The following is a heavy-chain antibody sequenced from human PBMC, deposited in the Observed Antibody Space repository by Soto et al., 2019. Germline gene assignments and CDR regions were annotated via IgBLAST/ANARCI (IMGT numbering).Heavy chain of an antibody. CDR1: GGSIDSSSSY. CDR2: IYYSGSS. J-gene: IGHJ5*02. V-gene: IGHV4-39*01. CDR3: ARHERSSSFRNNWFDP. D-gene: IGHD6-13*01. Sequence: PSETLSLTCTVSGGSIDSSSSYWGWIRQPPGKGLEWIGSIYYSGSSYYNPSLRSRVTISVDTSKNQFSLKLSSVTAADTAVYYCARHERSSSFRNNWFDPRGQGTLVTVS.